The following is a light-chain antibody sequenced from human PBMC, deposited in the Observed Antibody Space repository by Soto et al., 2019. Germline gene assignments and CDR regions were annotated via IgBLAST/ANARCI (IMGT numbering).Light chain of an antibody. CDR1: SSNIGSNT. CDR3: AAWDDSLNYV. J-gene: IGLJ1*01. Sequence: QSVLTQPPSASGTPGQRVTISCSGSSSNIGSNTVNWYQQLPGTAPKLLIYSNNQRPSGVPDRFSGSKSGTSASLAISGLQSEDEADYYSAAWDDSLNYVFGTGTKDTDL. CDR2: SNN. V-gene: IGLV1-44*01.